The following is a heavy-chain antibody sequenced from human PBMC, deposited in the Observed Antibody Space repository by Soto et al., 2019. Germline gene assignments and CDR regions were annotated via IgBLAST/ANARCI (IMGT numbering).Heavy chain of an antibody. Sequence: ASVKVSCKASGYTFTSYGISWVRQAPGQVLEWMGWISAYNGNTNYAQKLQVRVTMTTDTSTRTAYMELSSLRSEDTAVYYCARDLDYYGSGSHYYYGMGVWGQGTTVTVSS. CDR2: ISAYNGNT. CDR3: ARDLDYYGSGSHYYYGMGV. V-gene: IGHV1-18*01. J-gene: IGHJ6*02. CDR1: GYTFTSYG. D-gene: IGHD3-10*01.